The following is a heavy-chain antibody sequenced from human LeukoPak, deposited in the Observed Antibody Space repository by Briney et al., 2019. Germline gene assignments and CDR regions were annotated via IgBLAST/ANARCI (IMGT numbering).Heavy chain of an antibody. D-gene: IGHD2-15*01. J-gene: IGHJ1*01. CDR3: ARDENAYCSGGSCSYFQH. V-gene: IGHV3-21*01. CDR1: GFTFSSYN. Sequence: GGSLRLSCSASGFTFSSYNMNWVRQAPGKGLEWVSSISSGTSYIYYADSVRGRFTISRDNARNSLYLQMNSLRGEDTAVYYCARDENAYCSGGSCSYFQHWGQGTLVTVSS. CDR2: ISSGTSYI.